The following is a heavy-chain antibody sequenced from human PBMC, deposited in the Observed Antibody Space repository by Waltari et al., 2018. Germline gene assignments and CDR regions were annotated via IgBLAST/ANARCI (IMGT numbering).Heavy chain of an antibody. CDR1: GFSVSHAW. CDR3: AADLSVTTDS. J-gene: IGHJ4*02. Sequence: EVRLVESGGGLVKPGGSLRLSCAASGFSVSHAWMNWVRQSPGQGLEWVARIKGEPDGGTTDYGAPVKGRFSISRDDLKNMVYLQMDSLKIEDTAVYYCAADLSVTTDSWGQGILVTVSS. D-gene: IGHD4-17*01. CDR2: IKGEPDGGTT. V-gene: IGHV3-15*01.